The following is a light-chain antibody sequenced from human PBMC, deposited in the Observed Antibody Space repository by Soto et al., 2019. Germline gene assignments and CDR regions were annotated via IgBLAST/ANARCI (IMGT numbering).Light chain of an antibody. CDR1: NSDVGGYNY. CDR3: SSYTKTDSWV. Sequence: QSALTQPASVSGSPGQSITISYTGTNSDVGGYNYVSWYQQHPGKAPKLMIYDVSNRPSGVSNRFSGSKSGNTASLTISGLQAEDEADYYCSSYTKTDSWVFGGGTKLTVL. V-gene: IGLV2-14*01. CDR2: DVS. J-gene: IGLJ3*02.